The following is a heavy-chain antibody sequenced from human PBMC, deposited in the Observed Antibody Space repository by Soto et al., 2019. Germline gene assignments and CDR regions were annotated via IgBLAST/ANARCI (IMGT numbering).Heavy chain of an antibody. CDR1: GFIVSANY. J-gene: IGHJ5*02. V-gene: IGHV3-66*01. CDR2: IYSGGGI. CDR3: RSGPRA. Sequence: DEQLVESGGALVQPGGSLRLSCAASGFIVSANYMSWVRQAPGQGLEWVAVIYSGGGIYYRDSVKGRFTISRDHSKNTVYLQMNSLRAEDSGVYYCRSGPRAWGQGTLVTVSS.